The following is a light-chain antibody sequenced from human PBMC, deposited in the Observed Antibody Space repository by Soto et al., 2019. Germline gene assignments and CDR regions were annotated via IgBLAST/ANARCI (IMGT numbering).Light chain of an antibody. CDR3: QQYNSYSLT. J-gene: IGKJ4*01. CDR2: KAS. CDR1: PSISGW. V-gene: IGKV1-5*03. Sequence: DIQMTQSPSTLSASVGDRITITCRASPSISGWLAWYQQKPGKAPNLLIYKASSLESGVPSRFSGSGSGTEFTLTISSLQPDDFATYYCQQYNSYSLTFGGGTKVDIK.